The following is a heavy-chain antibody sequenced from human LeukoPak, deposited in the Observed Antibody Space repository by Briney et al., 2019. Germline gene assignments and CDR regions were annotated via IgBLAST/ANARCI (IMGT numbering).Heavy chain of an antibody. V-gene: IGHV4-30-4*01. CDR1: GGSISSGDYY. J-gene: IGHJ3*02. Sequence: SETLSLTCTVSGGSISSGDYYWSWFRQPPGTGLEWIGYIYYSGSTYYNPSLKSRVTISVDTSKNQFSLKLSSVTAADTAVYYCARDGRYESSGYPWAAVDIGGQGTMVTVSS. D-gene: IGHD3-22*01. CDR3: ARDGRYESSGYPWAAVDI. CDR2: IYYSGST.